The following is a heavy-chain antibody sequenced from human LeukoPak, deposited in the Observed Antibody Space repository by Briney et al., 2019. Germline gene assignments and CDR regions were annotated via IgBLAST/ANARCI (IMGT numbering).Heavy chain of an antibody. V-gene: IGHV4-61*02. CDR2: IYTNGST. Sequence: SQTLSLTCTVSGGSISSGSYYWSWIRQPAGKGLEWIGRIYTNGSTNYNPSLKSRVTISVDTSKNQFSLKLSSVTAADTAVYYCARGSGSSWLNWFDPWGQGTLVTVSS. CDR3: ARGSGSSWLNWFDP. J-gene: IGHJ5*02. CDR1: GGSISSGSYY. D-gene: IGHD6-13*01.